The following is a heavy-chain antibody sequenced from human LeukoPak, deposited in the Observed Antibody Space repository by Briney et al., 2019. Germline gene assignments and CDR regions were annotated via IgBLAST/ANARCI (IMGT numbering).Heavy chain of an antibody. CDR2: IKQDENEF. D-gene: IGHD4-17*01. CDR3: ARATGTLRVSNFRAGREHFYYSRDL. V-gene: IGHV3-7*01. J-gene: IGHJ6*03. Sequence: GGSLRLSCAASGFTFSSFWMTWVSQAPGKGLEGLAYIKQDENEFSYAASVKGRFTISRDNVNNLLFLTMTRLRGEDTALYCCARATGTLRVSNFRAGREHFYYSRDLWGKGTGVTVSS. CDR1: GFTFSSFW.